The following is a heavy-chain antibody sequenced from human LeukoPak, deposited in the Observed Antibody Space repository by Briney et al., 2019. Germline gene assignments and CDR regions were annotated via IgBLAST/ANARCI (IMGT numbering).Heavy chain of an antibody. V-gene: IGHV3-73*01. D-gene: IGHD6-13*01. CDR1: GFTFSGSA. Sequence: GGSLKLSCAASGFTFSGSAMHWVRQASGKGLEWVGRIRSKANSYATAYAASVKGRFTISRDDSKNTAYLQMNSLKTEDTAVYYCTVWIAAAGVIDYWGQGTLVTVSS. CDR2: IRSKANSYAT. CDR3: TVWIAAAGVIDY. J-gene: IGHJ4*02.